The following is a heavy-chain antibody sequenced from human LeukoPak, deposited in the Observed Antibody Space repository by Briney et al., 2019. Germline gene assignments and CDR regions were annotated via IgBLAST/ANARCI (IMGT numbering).Heavy chain of an antibody. J-gene: IGHJ4*02. CDR1: GFTFSSYA. CDR2: ISGSGGST. Sequence: PGGSLRLSCAASGFTFSSYAMHWVRQAPGKGLEWVSAISGSGGSTYYADSVKGRFTISRDNSKNTLYLQMNSLRAEDTAVYYCAKVPRYCSGGSCYSATGYFDYWGQGTLVTVSS. D-gene: IGHD2-15*01. V-gene: IGHV3-23*01. CDR3: AKVPRYCSGGSCYSATGYFDY.